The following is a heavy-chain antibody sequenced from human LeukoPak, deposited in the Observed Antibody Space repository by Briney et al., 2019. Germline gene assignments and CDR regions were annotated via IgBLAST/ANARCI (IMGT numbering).Heavy chain of an antibody. D-gene: IGHD6-13*01. Sequence: GGSLRLSCTASGFTFSSNGMHWVRQAPGKGLEWVAVISYDGSNKHYADSVKGRFTISRDNAKNSLYLQMNSLRAEDTAVYYCARDRAPGQLVKYFDYWGQGTLVTVSS. CDR2: ISYDGSNK. CDR3: ARDRAPGQLVKYFDY. V-gene: IGHV3-30*03. CDR1: GFTFSSNG. J-gene: IGHJ4*02.